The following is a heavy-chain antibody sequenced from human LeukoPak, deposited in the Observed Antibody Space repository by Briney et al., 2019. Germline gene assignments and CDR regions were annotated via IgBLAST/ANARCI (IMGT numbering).Heavy chain of an antibody. CDR1: GGTFSSYA. Sequence: ASVKVSCKASGGTFSSYAISWERQAPGQGLEWMGGIIPIFGTANYAQKFQGRVTITTDESTSTAYMELSSLRSEDTAVYYCARAGGPPDNWFDPWGQGTLVTVSS. D-gene: IGHD1-14*01. V-gene: IGHV1-69*05. CDR2: IIPIFGTA. CDR3: ARAGGPPDNWFDP. J-gene: IGHJ5*02.